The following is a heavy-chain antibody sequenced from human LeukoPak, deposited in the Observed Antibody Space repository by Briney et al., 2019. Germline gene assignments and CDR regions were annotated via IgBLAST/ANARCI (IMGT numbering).Heavy chain of an antibody. J-gene: IGHJ4*02. Sequence: AXXKVSCKASGYTFTGYYMHWVRQAPGQGLEGMGRINPNSGGTNYAQKFQGRFTMTRDTSISTAYMELSRLRSDDTAVYYCARDPPRMKQQLVGDYWGQGTLVTVSS. CDR2: INPNSGGT. V-gene: IGHV1-2*06. D-gene: IGHD6-13*01. CDR1: GYTFTGYY. CDR3: ARDPPRMKQQLVGDY.